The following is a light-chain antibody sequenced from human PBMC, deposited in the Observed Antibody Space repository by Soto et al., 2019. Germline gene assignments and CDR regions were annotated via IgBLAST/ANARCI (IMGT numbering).Light chain of an antibody. CDR1: SSDAGGYNY. Sequence: QSALTQPASVSGSPEQSITISCTGTSSDAGGYNYVSWYQQHPGKAPKLMIYDVSNRPSGVSNRFSGSKSGNTASLTISGLQAEDEADYYCSSYTSSSTEVFGTGTKVTVL. J-gene: IGLJ1*01. CDR2: DVS. CDR3: SSYTSSSTEV. V-gene: IGLV2-14*01.